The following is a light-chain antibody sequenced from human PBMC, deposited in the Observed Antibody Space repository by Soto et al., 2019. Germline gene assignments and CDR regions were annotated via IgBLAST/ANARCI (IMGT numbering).Light chain of an antibody. V-gene: IGLV2-8*01. CDR3: VSYIDSSKTHWV. Sequence: QSALTQPPSASGSPGQSVTISCTGTSSDIGGHDYVSWYQQHAGKAPKLVISEVTKRPSGISDRFSGSKSGDTASLTISGLQPEDEADYYCVSYIDSSKTHWVFGGGTKLTVL. CDR1: SSDIGGHDY. J-gene: IGLJ3*02. CDR2: EVT.